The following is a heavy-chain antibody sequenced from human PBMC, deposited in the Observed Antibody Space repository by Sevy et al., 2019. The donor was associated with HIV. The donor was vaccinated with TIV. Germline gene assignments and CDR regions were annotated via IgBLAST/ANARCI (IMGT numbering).Heavy chain of an antibody. CDR3: AREYSYGRYFDY. Sequence: GGSLRLSCAASGFTFSSYAMHWVRQAPGKGLEWVAVISYDGINKYYADSVKGRFTISRDNSKNTLYLQMNSLRAEDTAVYYCAREYSYGRYFDYWGQGTLVTVSS. CDR1: GFTFSSYA. D-gene: IGHD5-18*01. J-gene: IGHJ4*02. CDR2: ISYDGINK. V-gene: IGHV3-30-3*01.